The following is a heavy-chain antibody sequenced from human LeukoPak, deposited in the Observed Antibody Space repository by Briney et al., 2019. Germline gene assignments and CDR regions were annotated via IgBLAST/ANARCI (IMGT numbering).Heavy chain of an antibody. D-gene: IGHD3-22*01. CDR3: AKFFTTDYYFDY. V-gene: IGHV4-4*07. J-gene: IGHJ4*02. CDR1: GGSISRYY. Sequence: PSETLSLTCTVSGGSISRYYWGWIRQPAGKGLEWVSCIYTSGSTNYNPSLKSRVSMSVDTSNNQVSLKLSSVTAADTAVYYCAKFFTTDYYFDYWGQGTLVTVSS. CDR2: IYTSGST.